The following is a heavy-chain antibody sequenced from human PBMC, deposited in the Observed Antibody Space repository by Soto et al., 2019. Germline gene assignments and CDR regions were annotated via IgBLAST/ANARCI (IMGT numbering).Heavy chain of an antibody. Sequence: LSLTCAVYGGSFSGYYWSWIRQPPGKGLEWIGEINHSGSTNYNPSLKSRVTISVDTSKNQFSLKLSSVTAADTAVYYCARGVGELLRGLRRPFDYWGQGTLVTVSS. CDR2: INHSGST. J-gene: IGHJ4*02. V-gene: IGHV4-34*01. D-gene: IGHD1-26*01. CDR3: ARGVGELLRGLRRPFDY. CDR1: GGSFSGYY.